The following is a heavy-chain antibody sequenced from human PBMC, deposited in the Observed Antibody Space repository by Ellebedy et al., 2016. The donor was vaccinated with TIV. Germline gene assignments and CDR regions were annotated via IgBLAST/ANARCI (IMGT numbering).Heavy chain of an antibody. V-gene: IGHV1-2*04. D-gene: IGHD1-26*01. Sequence: AASVKVSCTASGYTFTGYYMHWVRQAPGQGLAWMGWINPNSGGTNYAQKFQGWVTMTRDTSISTAYMELSRLRSDDTAVYYCARDGGSYSDFDYWGQGTLVTVSS. CDR3: ARDGGSYSDFDY. CDR2: INPNSGGT. CDR1: GYTFTGYY. J-gene: IGHJ4*02.